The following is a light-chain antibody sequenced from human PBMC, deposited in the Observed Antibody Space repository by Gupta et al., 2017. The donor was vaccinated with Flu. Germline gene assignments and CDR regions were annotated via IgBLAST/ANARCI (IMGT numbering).Light chain of an antibody. CDR1: RSVSSH. Sequence: TATLSLSPGERATLSCRASRSVSSHLAWYQQKPGQAPRLLIYDASNRATGIPARISGSGSGTDFTLTISSLEPEDFAVYYCQQRTSWPKTFGQGTKVEIK. J-gene: IGKJ1*01. CDR3: QQRTSWPKT. CDR2: DAS. V-gene: IGKV3-11*01.